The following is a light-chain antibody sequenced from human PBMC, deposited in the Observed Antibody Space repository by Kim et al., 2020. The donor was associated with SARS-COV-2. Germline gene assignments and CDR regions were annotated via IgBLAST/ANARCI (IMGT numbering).Light chain of an antibody. CDR2: DVS. Sequence: GQSITLSCTGTSSTVGGYNYDSWYQQHPGKAPKLMIYDVSNRPSGVSNRFSGSTSCNTASLPISGLQADDDAAYYCSSYTSSSTWVFGGGTQLTVL. CDR1: SSTVGGYNY. J-gene: IGLJ3*02. V-gene: IGLV2-14*03. CDR3: SSYTSSSTWV.